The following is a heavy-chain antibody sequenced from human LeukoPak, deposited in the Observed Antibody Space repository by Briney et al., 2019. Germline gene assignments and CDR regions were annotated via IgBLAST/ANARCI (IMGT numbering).Heavy chain of an antibody. CDR2: TYRSGST. CDR1: GDSISSSSSY. J-gene: IGHJ6*03. D-gene: IGHD3-10*01. CDR3: ARHRPRYYYGSGSYLDMDV. V-gene: IGHV4-39*01. Sequence: PSETLSLTCTVSGDSISSSSSYWGWIRQSPGKGLEWIGETYRSGSTNYNPSLKSRVTISVDTSKNQFSLKLSSVTAADTAVYYCARHRPRYYYGSGSYLDMDVWGKGTTVTISS.